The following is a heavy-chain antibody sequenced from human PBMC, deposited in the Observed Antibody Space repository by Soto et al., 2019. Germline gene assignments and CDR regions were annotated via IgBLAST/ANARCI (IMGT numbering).Heavy chain of an antibody. V-gene: IGHV1-24*01. D-gene: IGHD4-17*01. Sequence: GASVKVSCKVSGYTLTELSMHCVRQAPGKGLEWMGGFDPEDGETIYAQKFQGRVTMTEDTSTDTAYMELSSLRSEDTAVYYCTPATVTTSRGWFDPWGQGTLVTVSS. CDR2: FDPEDGET. J-gene: IGHJ5*02. CDR1: GYTLTELS. CDR3: TPATVTTSRGWFDP.